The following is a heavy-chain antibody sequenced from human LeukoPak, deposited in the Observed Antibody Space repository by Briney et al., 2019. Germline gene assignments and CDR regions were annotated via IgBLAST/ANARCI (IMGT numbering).Heavy chain of an antibody. CDR3: ASGTGYGDYEGYYYGMDV. D-gene: IGHD4-17*01. J-gene: IGHJ6*02. CDR2: MNPNSGNT. CDR1: GYTFTSYD. V-gene: IGHV1-8*01. Sequence: ASVKVSCKASGYTFTSYDINWVRQATGQGLEWMGWMNPNSGNTGYAQKFQGRVTMTRNTSISTAYMEPSSLRSEDTAVYYCASGTGYGDYEGYYYGMDVWGQGTTVTVSS.